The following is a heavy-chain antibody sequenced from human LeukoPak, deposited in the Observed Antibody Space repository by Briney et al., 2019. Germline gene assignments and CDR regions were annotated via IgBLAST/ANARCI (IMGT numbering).Heavy chain of an antibody. Sequence: GGSLRLSCAASGFTFSSYVMSWVRQAPGEGLEWVSGFSTGGGRTYYADSVKGRFTISRDNSKNALYLQMNSLRAEDTAVYYCASSSIWNYGSRPHYWGQGTLVTVSS. V-gene: IGHV3-23*01. D-gene: IGHD1-7*01. CDR2: FSTGGGRT. CDR1: GFTFSSYV. CDR3: ASSSIWNYGSRPHY. J-gene: IGHJ4*02.